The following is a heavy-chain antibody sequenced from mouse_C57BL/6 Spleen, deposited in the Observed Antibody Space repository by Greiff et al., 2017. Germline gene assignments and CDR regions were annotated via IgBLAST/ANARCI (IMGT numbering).Heavy chain of an antibody. J-gene: IGHJ2*01. CDR2: ISYDGSN. D-gene: IGHD1-1*01. Sequence: EVKLLESGPGLVKPSQSLSLTCSVTGYSITSGYYWNWIRQFPGNKLEWMGYISYDGSNNYNPSLKNRISITRDTSKNQFFLKLNSVTTEDTATYYCANYYGSSFDYWGQGTTRTVSS. CDR1: GYSITSGYY. CDR3: ANYYGSSFDY. V-gene: IGHV3-6*01.